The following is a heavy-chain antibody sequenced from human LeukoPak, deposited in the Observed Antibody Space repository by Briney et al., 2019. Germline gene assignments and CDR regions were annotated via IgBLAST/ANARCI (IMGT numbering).Heavy chain of an antibody. CDR3: ARDYCSSTSCLFDY. Sequence: ASVKASCKASGYTFTGYHLHWVRQAPGHGLEWMGRINPNSGDTIYAQKFQGRVTRTRDTSISTAYMELNRLRSDDTAVYYCARDYCSSTSCLFDYWGQGTLVTVSS. CDR1: GYTFTGYH. J-gene: IGHJ4*02. CDR2: INPNSGDT. V-gene: IGHV1-2*06. D-gene: IGHD2-2*01.